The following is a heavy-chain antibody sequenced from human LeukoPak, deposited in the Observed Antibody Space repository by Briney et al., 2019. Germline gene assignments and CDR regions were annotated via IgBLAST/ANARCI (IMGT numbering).Heavy chain of an antibody. CDR2: ISGSGGST. D-gene: IGHD2-2*01. Sequence: PGGSLRLSCAASGFTFSTYWMHWVRQAPGKGLEWVSAISGSGGSTYYADSVKGRFTISRDNSKNTLYLQMNSLRAEDTAVYYCAKQEVVPAAMYYYYYYYMDVWGKGTTVTVSS. V-gene: IGHV3-23*01. CDR3: AKQEVVPAAMYYYYYYYMDV. CDR1: GFTFSTYW. J-gene: IGHJ6*03.